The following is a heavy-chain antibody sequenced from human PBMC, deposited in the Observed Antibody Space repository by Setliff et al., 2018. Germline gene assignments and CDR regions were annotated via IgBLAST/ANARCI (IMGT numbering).Heavy chain of an antibody. CDR1: GGSFSDYW. Sequence: SETLSLTCAVYGGSFSDYWWSWIRQLPGKGLEWIAEIHHSGSTNFHPSLKSRVAISVDPSKNQFYLTLRSVTAADTAVYYCAREPRGPPRKYQIYYYYYMDVWGKGTTVTVSS. D-gene: IGHD1-1*01. J-gene: IGHJ6*03. V-gene: IGHV4-34*01. CDR3: AREPRGPPRKYQIYYYYYMDV. CDR2: IHHSGST.